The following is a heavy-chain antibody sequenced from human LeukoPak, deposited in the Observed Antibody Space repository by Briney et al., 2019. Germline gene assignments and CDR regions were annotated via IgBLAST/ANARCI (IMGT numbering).Heavy chain of an antibody. J-gene: IGHJ5*02. CDR2: IIPILGIA. Sequence: SVKVSCKASGGTFSSYAISWVRQAPGQGLEWMGRIIPILGIANYAQKFQGRVTITADKSTSTAYMELSSLRSEDTAVYYCAYSGGSRQGFDPWGQGTLVTVSS. CDR1: GGTFSSYA. D-gene: IGHD2-15*01. CDR3: AYSGGSRQGFDP. V-gene: IGHV1-69*04.